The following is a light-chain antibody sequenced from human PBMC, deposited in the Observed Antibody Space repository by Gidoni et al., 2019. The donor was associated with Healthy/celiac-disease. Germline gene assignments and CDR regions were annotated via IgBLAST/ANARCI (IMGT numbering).Light chain of an antibody. CDR3: QQYYSTPYT. V-gene: IGKV4-1*01. CDR1: QSVLYSSNHKNY. CDR2: WAS. J-gene: IGKJ2*01. Sequence: IVMTHSPHPLAVSLGERATIHCKFSQSVLYSSNHKNYLAWYQQKPGQPPKLLIYWASTRESGVPDRFSGSGSGTDFTLTISSLQAEDVAVYYCQQYYSTPYTFGQGTKLEIK.